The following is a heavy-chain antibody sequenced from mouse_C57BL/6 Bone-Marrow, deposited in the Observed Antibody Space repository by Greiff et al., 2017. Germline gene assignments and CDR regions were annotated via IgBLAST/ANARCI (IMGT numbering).Heavy chain of an antibody. CDR3: AREDYYDRNFDY. D-gene: IGHD1-1*01. CDR2: ISPSDSYT. CDR1: GYTFPSYW. V-gene: IGHV1-69*01. J-gene: IGHJ2*01. Sequence: QEQLKEKGEERGMSGASVKLSCKASGYTFPSYWMHWVKQRPGQGLEWIGEISPSDSYTNYNPKFTGKSTLTVDKSSSTTYMQLSSLTSEDSAVYYCAREDYYDRNFDYWGQGTTLTVSS.